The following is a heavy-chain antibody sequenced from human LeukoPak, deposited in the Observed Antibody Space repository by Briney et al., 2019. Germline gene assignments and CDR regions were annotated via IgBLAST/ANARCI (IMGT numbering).Heavy chain of an antibody. J-gene: IGHJ4*02. V-gene: IGHV3-7*01. CDR3: ARERDSSGYPSLDY. Sequence: GGSLRLSCAASGFTFSSYWMSWVRQAPGKGLEWVANIKQDGSEKYYVDSVKGRFTISRDNAKNSLYLQMNSLRAEDTAVYYCARERDSSGYPSLDYWGQGTLVTVSS. D-gene: IGHD3-22*01. CDR1: GFTFSSYW. CDR2: IKQDGSEK.